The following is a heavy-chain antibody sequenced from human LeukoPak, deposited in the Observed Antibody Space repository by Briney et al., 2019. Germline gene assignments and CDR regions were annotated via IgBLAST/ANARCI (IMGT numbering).Heavy chain of an antibody. CDR2: INPNSGGT. CDR3: ATEKWFDAFDI. Sequence: ASVKVSCKASGYTFTSYGISWVRQAPGQGLEWMGWINPNSGGTNYAQKFQGRVTMTRDTSISTAYMELSRLRSDDTAVYYCATEKWFDAFDIWGQGTMVTVSS. V-gene: IGHV1-2*02. J-gene: IGHJ3*02. CDR1: GYTFTSYG. D-gene: IGHD3-22*01.